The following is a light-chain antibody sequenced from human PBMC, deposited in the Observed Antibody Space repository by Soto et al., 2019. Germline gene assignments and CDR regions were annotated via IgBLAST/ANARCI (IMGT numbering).Light chain of an antibody. CDR3: QKYNSAPLT. J-gene: IGKJ2*01. CDR2: AAS. Sequence: DIQMTQSPSSLSASVGDRVTITCRASQGISNYLAWYQQKPGKVPKLLIYAASALRSGVPSRFSGSGSGTDFTLTISSLQPEDVATYYCQKYNSAPLTFGQGTKLEI. CDR1: QGISNY. V-gene: IGKV1-27*01.